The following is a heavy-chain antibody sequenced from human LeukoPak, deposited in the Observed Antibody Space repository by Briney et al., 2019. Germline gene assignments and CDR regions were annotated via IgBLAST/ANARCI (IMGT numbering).Heavy chain of an antibody. CDR2: IYYSGST. D-gene: IGHD3-22*01. CDR3: ARDRDYDSSGYFDY. J-gene: IGHJ4*02. CDR1: GGSISSSSYY. Sequence: SETLSLTCTVSGGSISSSSYYWGWIRQPPGKGLEWIGSIYYSGSTNYNPSLKSRVTISVDTSKNQFSLKLSSVTAADTAVYYCARDRDYDSSGYFDYWGRGTLVTVSS. V-gene: IGHV4-39*07.